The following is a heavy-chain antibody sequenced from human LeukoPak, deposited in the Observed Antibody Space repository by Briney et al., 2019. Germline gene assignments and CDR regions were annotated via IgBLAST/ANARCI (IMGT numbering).Heavy chain of an antibody. Sequence: GASVKVSCKASGYTFTGYYMHWVRQAPGQGLEWMGWINPNSGGTNYAQKFQGRVTMTRDTSISTAYMELRRLRSDDTAVYYCARALTGTHGGNWFDPWGQGTLVTVSS. CDR1: GYTFTGYY. V-gene: IGHV1-2*02. CDR3: ARALTGTHGGNWFDP. J-gene: IGHJ5*02. D-gene: IGHD1/OR15-1a*01. CDR2: INPNSGGT.